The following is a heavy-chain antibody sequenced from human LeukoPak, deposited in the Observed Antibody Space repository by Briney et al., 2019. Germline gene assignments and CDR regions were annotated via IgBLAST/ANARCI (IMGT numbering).Heavy chain of an antibody. CDR2: ISSSSSYI. J-gene: IGHJ4*02. CDR1: GFTFSSDS. V-gene: IGHV3-21*01. Sequence: GGSLRLSCAASGFTFSSDSMNWVRQAPGKGLEWVSSISSSSSYIYYADSVKGRFTISRDNAKNSLSLQMNSLRAEDTAVYYCARGLDSSSWYVFDYWGQGTLVTVSS. CDR3: ARGLDSSSWYVFDY. D-gene: IGHD6-13*01.